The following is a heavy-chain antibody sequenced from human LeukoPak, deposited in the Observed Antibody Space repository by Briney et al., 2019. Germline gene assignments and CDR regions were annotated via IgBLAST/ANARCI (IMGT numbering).Heavy chain of an antibody. CDR2: ISYDGSNK. Sequence: PGGSLRLSFAASGFTFSSYGMHWVRQAPGKGLEWVAVISYDGSNKHYADSVKGRFTVSRDNSKNTLYLQMNSLRAEDTAVYYCAKTLRELSGGAFDIWGQGTMVTVSS. J-gene: IGHJ3*02. CDR3: AKTLRELSGGAFDI. V-gene: IGHV3-30*18. CDR1: GFTFSSYG. D-gene: IGHD1-26*01.